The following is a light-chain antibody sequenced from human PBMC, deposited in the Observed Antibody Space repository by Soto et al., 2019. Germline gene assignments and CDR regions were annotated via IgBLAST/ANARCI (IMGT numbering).Light chain of an antibody. V-gene: IGKV1-5*01. J-gene: IGKJ4*01. CDR1: QSISSW. CDR2: DAS. CDR3: QQYNRYSFT. Sequence: DIRMTQSPSTLSASVGDRVTITCRASQSISSWLAWYQQKPGKAPKLLIYDASNLESGVPSRFSGSGSETAFTLTISSLQPDDFATYYCQQYNRYSFTFGGGTKVDIK.